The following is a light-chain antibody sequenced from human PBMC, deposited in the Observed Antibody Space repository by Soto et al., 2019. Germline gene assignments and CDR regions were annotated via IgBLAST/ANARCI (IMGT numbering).Light chain of an antibody. CDR2: KAS. CDR1: QSISSW. J-gene: IGKJ3*01. V-gene: IGKV1-5*03. CDR3: QQHITYPFT. Sequence: DLQMTQSPTTLSASVGDRVTITCRASQSISSWLAWYQQKPGKAPKLLIYKASILESGVPSRFSGSESGTEFTLTISSLQPDDFATYYCQQHITYPFTFGPGTKVDIK.